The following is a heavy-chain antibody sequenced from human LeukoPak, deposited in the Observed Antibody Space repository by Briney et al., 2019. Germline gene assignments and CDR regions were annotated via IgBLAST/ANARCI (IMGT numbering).Heavy chain of an antibody. Sequence: TLSLTCTVSGGSISSGSYYWSWLRQPAGTGLEWLGRIYTSGSTNYNPSLKSRVTISVDTSKNQFSLRLSSVTAADTAVYYCARGQRHIVVVPAAIPLVSYYGMDVWGQGTTVTVSS. V-gene: IGHV4-61*02. CDR3: ARGQRHIVVVPAAIPLVSYYGMDV. CDR1: GGSISSGSYY. CDR2: IYTSGST. J-gene: IGHJ6*02. D-gene: IGHD2-2*01.